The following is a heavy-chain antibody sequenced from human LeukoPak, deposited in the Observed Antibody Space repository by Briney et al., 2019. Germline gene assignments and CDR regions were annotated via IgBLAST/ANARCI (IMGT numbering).Heavy chain of an antibody. V-gene: IGHV1-69*04. CDR1: GGTFSSYA. D-gene: IGHD2-15*01. Sequence: SVKVSCKASGGTFSSYAISWVRQAPGQGLEWMGRIIPIFGIANYAQKFQGRVTITADKSTSTAYMEQSSLRSEDTAVYYCASDSSGGSSKWFDPWGQGTLVTVSS. CDR2: IIPIFGIA. J-gene: IGHJ5*02. CDR3: ASDSSGGSSKWFDP.